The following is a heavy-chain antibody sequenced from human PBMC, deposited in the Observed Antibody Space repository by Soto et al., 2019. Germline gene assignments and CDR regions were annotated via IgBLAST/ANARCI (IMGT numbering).Heavy chain of an antibody. Sequence: SETLSLTCTVSGGSISSGDYYWSWIRQPPGKGLEWIGYIYYSGSTYYNPSLKSRVTISVDTSKNQFSLKLSSVTAADTAVYYCARVSSSWYWFDPWGQGTLVTVSS. V-gene: IGHV4-30-4*01. D-gene: IGHD6-13*01. CDR1: GGSISSGDYY. J-gene: IGHJ5*02. CDR2: IYYSGST. CDR3: ARVSSSWYWFDP.